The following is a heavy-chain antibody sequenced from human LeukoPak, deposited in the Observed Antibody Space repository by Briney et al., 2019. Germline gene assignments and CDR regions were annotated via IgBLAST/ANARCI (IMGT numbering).Heavy chain of an antibody. J-gene: IGHJ4*02. CDR1: GGSISSYY. CDR2: LYYSGST. D-gene: IGHD1-26*01. Sequence: PSVTLSLTCTVSGGSISSYYWSWIPQPPGKGREWIGYLYYSGSTKYNPSLKSRLTISLDTSKNQFSLKLSSVTAADTAVYYCTRVGVLSVGAPRYNFDYWGQGTLVTVSS. V-gene: IGHV4-59*01. CDR3: TRVGVLSVGAPRYNFDY.